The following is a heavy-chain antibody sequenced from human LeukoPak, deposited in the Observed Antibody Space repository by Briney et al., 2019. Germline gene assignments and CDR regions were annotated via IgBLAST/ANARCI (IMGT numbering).Heavy chain of an antibody. CDR2: INPNSGGT. D-gene: IGHD3-10*01. CDR1: GYTFTGYY. Sequence: ASVKVSCKASGYTFTGYYMHWVRQAPGQGLEWMGWINPNSGGTNYAQKFQGWVTMTRDTSISTAYMELSRLRSDDTAVYYCARARRCGASYYFDYWGQGTVVNVSS. V-gene: IGHV1-2*04. J-gene: IGHJ4*02. CDR3: ARARRCGASYYFDY.